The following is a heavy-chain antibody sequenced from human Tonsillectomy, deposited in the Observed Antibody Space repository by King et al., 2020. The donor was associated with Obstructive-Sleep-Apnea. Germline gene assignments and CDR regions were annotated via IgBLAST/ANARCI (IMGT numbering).Heavy chain of an antibody. CDR3: ARVRGGGGMDV. CDR1: GFTFSSYW. CDR2: IKQDGSEK. Sequence: VQLVESGGGLVQPGGSLRLSCAASGFTFSSYWRSWVRQAPGKGLEWVANIKQDGSEKYYVDSVKGRFTISRDNAKNSLYLQMNSLRAEDTAVYYCARVRGGGGMDVWGQGTTVTVSS. V-gene: IGHV3-7*03. D-gene: IGHD3-16*01. J-gene: IGHJ6*02.